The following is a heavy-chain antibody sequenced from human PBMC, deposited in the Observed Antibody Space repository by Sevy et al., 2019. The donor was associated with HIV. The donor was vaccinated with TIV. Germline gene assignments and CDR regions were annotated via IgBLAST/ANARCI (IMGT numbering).Heavy chain of an antibody. D-gene: IGHD2-2*01. V-gene: IGHV3-7*04. CDR2: IKQDGSEK. CDR3: AGGVPAAIYYYYGMDV. CDR1: GFTVNSDY. Sequence: GGSLRLSCAASGFTVNSDYMSWVRQAPGKGLEWVANIKQDGSEKYYVDSVKGRFTISRDNAKNSLYLQMNSLRAEDMAVYYCAGGVPAAIYYYYGMDVWGQGTTVTVSS. J-gene: IGHJ6*02.